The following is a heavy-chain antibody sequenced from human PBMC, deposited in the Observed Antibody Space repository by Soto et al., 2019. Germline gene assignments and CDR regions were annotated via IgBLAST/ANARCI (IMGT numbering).Heavy chain of an antibody. V-gene: IGHV3-30*18. CDR1: GFTFSSYG. CDR3: AKVAAAKYYYYGMEV. CDR2: ISYDGSNK. J-gene: IGHJ6*02. Sequence: QVQLVESGGGVVQPGRSLRLSCAASGFTFSSYGMHWVRQAPGKGLEWVAVISYDGSNKYYADSEKGRFTISRDNSKNTLYLQMTSLRAEDTAVYYCAKVAAAKYYYYGMEVWGQGTTVTVSS. D-gene: IGHD6-13*01.